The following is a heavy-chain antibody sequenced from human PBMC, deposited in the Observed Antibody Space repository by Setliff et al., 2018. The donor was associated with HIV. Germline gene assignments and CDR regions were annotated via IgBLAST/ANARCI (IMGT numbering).Heavy chain of an antibody. CDR1: GYTFINYV. J-gene: IGHJ6*02. V-gene: IGHV1-3*04. Sequence: ASVKVSCKTSGYTFINYVMHWVRQAPGQSLEWVGWLNTGNGNTEYSQNFQGRVTISRDTSASTAYMELSSLRSEDTAVYYCARDSAIVTTIIDHYYGMDVWGQGTTVTVSS. CDR2: LNTGNGNT. D-gene: IGHD5-12*01. CDR3: ARDSAIVTTIIDHYYGMDV.